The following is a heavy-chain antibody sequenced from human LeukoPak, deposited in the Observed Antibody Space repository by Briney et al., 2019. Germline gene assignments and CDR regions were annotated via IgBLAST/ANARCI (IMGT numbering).Heavy chain of an antibody. CDR3: ARAPPSSSYQFDY. J-gene: IGHJ4*02. D-gene: IGHD3-16*02. V-gene: IGHV1-8*01. CDR1: GYTFTSYD. CDR2: MNPNSGNT. Sequence: ASVKVSCKASGYTFTSYDINWVRQATGQGLEWMGWMNPNSGNTGYAQKFQGRVTMTRNTSISTAYIELSSLRSEDTAVYYCARAPPSSSYQFDYWGQGTLVTVSS.